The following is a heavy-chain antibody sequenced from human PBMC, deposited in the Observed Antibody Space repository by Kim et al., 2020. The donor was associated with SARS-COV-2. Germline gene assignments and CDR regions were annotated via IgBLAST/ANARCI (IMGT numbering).Heavy chain of an antibody. Sequence: NYNPSLKSRVSLSLDKSKNQFSLKLSSVTATDTAIYYCATPSRGHAFDIWGQGTMVTVSS. D-gene: IGHD6-19*01. V-gene: IGHV4-4*02. CDR3: ATPSRGHAFDI. J-gene: IGHJ3*02.